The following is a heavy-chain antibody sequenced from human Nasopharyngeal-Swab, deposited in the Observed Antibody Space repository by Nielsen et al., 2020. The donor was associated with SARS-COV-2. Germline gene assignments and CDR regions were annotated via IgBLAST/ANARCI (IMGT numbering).Heavy chain of an antibody. D-gene: IGHD3-22*01. CDR1: GFTFSSDA. CDR2: ISYDGSNK. CDR3: ARAGGRYYDSGGYYYLASVFDI. V-gene: IGHV3-30-3*01. J-gene: IGHJ3*02. Sequence: GESLKISGAASGFTFSSDAMHWVRQAPGKGLEWVAVISYDGSNKYYADSVKGRFTISRDNSKNTLYLQMNSLRAEDTAVYYCARAGGRYYDSGGYYYLASVFDIWGQGTMVTVSS.